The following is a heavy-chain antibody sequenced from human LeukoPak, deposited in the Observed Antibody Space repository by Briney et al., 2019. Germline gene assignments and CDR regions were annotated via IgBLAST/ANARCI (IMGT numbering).Heavy chain of an antibody. CDR3: ARSLGYCSSTSCYGQYYFDY. CDR1: GFTFSSYG. J-gene: IGHJ4*02. CDR2: IRYDGSND. V-gene: IGHV3-30*02. Sequence: PGGSLRLSCAASGFTFSSYGMHWARQAPGKGLEWVAFIRYDGSNDSYADSVKGRFSISRDNSKNTLYLEMNSLRAEDTAVYYCARSLGYCSSTSCYGQYYFDYWGQGTLVTVSS. D-gene: IGHD2-2*01.